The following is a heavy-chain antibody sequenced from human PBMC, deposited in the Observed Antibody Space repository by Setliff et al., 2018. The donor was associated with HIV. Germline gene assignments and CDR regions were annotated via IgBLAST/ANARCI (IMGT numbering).Heavy chain of an antibody. J-gene: IGHJ6*02. D-gene: IGHD3-10*01. CDR2: IDLDGSEK. CDR3: ARKLRPGHGVDV. Sequence: GESLKISCVASGFSFNNYWMCWVRQAPGQGLEWVANIDLDGSEKNYVESVKGRFTISRDNAENSLYLQMNSLRADDTATYYCARKLRPGHGVDVWGQGTTVTVSS. V-gene: IGHV3-7*01. CDR1: GFSFNNYW.